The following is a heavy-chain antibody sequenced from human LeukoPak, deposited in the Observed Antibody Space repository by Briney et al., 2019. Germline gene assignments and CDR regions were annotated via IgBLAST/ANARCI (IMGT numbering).Heavy chain of an antibody. CDR1: GGSISSGDYY. Sequence: SETLSLTCTVSGGSISSGDYYWSWIRQPPGKGLEWIGYIYYSGSTYYNPSLKSRVTRSVDTSKNQFSLKLSSVTAADTAGYYCARDPSTYYDSSGYSGHWGQGTLVTVSS. D-gene: IGHD3-22*01. V-gene: IGHV4-30-4*08. CDR2: IYYSGST. J-gene: IGHJ4*02. CDR3: ARDPSTYYDSSGYSGH.